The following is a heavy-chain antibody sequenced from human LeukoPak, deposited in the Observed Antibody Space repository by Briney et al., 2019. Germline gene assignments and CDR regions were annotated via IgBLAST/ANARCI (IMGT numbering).Heavy chain of an antibody. CDR1: GFSFTNYA. CDR3: ARDPTFSGSGYYMDV. J-gene: IGHJ6*03. D-gene: IGHD1-26*01. Sequence: PGGSLRLSCAASGFSFTNYALNWVRQAPGKGLEWVPVVSYDGSNKYYADSVKGRFTISRDNSKNTVYLQMHSLRTEDTAIYYCARDPTFSGSGYYMDVWGKGTTVTVSS. CDR2: VSYDGSNK. V-gene: IGHV3-30*04.